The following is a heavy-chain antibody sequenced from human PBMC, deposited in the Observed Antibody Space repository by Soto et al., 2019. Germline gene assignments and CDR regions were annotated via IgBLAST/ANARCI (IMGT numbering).Heavy chain of an antibody. Sequence: GGSLRLSCAASGFTFSSYAMSWVRQAPGKGLEWVSTISGSGGTTFYADSVKGRFTISRDNSKNTLYLQMNSLRAEDTAVYSCAKIPATSMAAIDYWGQGTLVTVPS. J-gene: IGHJ4*02. D-gene: IGHD5-18*01. CDR2: ISGSGGTT. CDR3: AKIPATSMAAIDY. V-gene: IGHV3-23*01. CDR1: GFTFSSYA.